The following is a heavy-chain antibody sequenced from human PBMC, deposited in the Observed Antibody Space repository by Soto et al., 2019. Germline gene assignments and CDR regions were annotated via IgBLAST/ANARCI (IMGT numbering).Heavy chain of an antibody. CDR2: IYNSGAT. V-gene: IGHV4-59*01. Sequence: PSETLSLTCTVSGGSISTYFWSWIRQPPGRGLEWIGHIYNSGATKHNPPLNSRVTMSIDTSKNEFSLSLTSVTAADTAVYYCARGRAARAYYHYYLDVWGKGTTVTVSS. D-gene: IGHD6-6*01. J-gene: IGHJ6*03. CDR1: GGSISTYF. CDR3: ARGRAARAYYHYYLDV.